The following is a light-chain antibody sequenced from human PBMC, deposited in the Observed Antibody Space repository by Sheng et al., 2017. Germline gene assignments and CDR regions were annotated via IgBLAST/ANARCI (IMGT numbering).Light chain of an antibody. CDR2: DAS. V-gene: IGKV3D-20*01. J-gene: IGKJ2*03. CDR1: QGVSSRY. CDR3: QQYASSPYS. Sequence: IVLTQSPGTLSLSPGERATLSCGASQGVSSRYLAWYQQKVGLAPRLLIYDASSRATGIPDRFSGSGSGTNFSLTISRLEPEDFAVYYCQQYASSPYSFGQGTKLENK.